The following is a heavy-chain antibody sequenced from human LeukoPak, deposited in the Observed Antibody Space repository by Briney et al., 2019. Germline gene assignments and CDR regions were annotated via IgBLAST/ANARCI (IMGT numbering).Heavy chain of an antibody. Sequence: GGSLRLSCAASGFTFSSYEMNWVRQAPGKGLEWVSYISSSGSTIYYADSVKGRFTISRDNAKNSLYLQMNSLRAEDTAVYYCARGASSGWSSYDYWGQGTLVTVSS. J-gene: IGHJ4*02. V-gene: IGHV3-48*03. CDR2: ISSSGSTI. D-gene: IGHD6-19*01. CDR3: ARGASSGWSSYDY. CDR1: GFTFSSYE.